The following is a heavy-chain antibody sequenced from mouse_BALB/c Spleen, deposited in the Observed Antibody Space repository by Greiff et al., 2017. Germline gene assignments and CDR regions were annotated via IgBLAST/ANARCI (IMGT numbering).Heavy chain of an antibody. J-gene: IGHJ4*01. D-gene: IGHD2-4*01. CDR2: INPSNGGT. Sequence: VQLQQSGAELVKPGASVKLSCKASGYTFTSYYMYWVKQRPGQGLEWIGEINPSNGGTNFNEKFKGKATLTADKSSSTAYMQLSSLTSEDSAVYYCARYDYDDAMDYWGQGTSVTVSS. CDR1: GYTFTSYY. V-gene: IGHV1-53*01. CDR3: ARYDYDDAMDY.